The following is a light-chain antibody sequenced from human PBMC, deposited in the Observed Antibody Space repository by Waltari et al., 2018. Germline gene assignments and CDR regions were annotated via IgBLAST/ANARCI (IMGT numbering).Light chain of an antibody. CDR1: NYAVGHEG. CDR3: SAWDVSVRIWV. CDR2: RDN. V-gene: IGLV10-54*04. J-gene: IGLJ3*02. Sequence: QAGLTQPPSVYRDLGQTATLTCHGNNYAVGHEGAASLQQRLGHPPTLLSHRDNNWPSGISERFSASRSGTIASLTISGLQPQDEADYLCSAWDVSVRIWVFGGGTKLTVL.